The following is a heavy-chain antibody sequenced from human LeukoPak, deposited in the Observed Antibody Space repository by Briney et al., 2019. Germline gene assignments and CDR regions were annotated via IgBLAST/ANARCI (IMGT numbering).Heavy chain of an antibody. CDR2: INHSGST. Sequence: SETLSLTCAVYGGSFSGYYWSWIRQPPGKGLEWIGEINHSGSTNYNPSLKSRVTISVDTSKNQFSLKLSSVTAADTAVYYCARGGFIAARRTYYYYMDVWGKGTTVTVSS. J-gene: IGHJ6*03. V-gene: IGHV4-34*01. D-gene: IGHD6-6*01. CDR1: GGSFSGYY. CDR3: ARGGFIAARRTYYYYMDV.